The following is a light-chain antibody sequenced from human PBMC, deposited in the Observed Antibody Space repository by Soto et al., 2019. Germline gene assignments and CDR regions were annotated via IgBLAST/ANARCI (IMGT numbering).Light chain of an antibody. CDR1: QRISNW. J-gene: IGKJ3*01. V-gene: IGKV1-5*03. CDR2: RAS. CDR3: QQYNSYSGS. Sequence: DIQMTQSPSTLSASVGDRVTITCRASQRISNWLAWYQQKPGKAPKLVIYRASTLESGVPSRFSGSGSGTEFTHTFSSLQPDVFATYFCQQYNSYSGSFGPGTKVDIK.